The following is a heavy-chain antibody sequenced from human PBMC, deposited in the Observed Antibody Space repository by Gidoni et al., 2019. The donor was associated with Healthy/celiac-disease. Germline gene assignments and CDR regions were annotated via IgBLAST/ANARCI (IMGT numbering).Heavy chain of an antibody. CDR2: ISSSSSYI. J-gene: IGHJ6*02. D-gene: IGHD2-2*02. Sequence: EVQLVESGGGLVKPGGSLRLSCAASGFTFSSYSMNWVRQAPGKGLEWVSSISSSSSYIYYADSVKGRFTISRDNAKNSLYLQMNSLRAEDTAVYYCARDPLDGSIPGYYGMDVWGQGTTVTVSS. CDR3: ARDPLDGSIPGYYGMDV. V-gene: IGHV3-21*01. CDR1: GFTFSSYS.